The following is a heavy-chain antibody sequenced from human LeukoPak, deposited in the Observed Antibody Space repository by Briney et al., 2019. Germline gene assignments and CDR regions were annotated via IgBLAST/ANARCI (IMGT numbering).Heavy chain of an antibody. CDR1: GLTFSSYP. V-gene: IGHV3-30-3*01. CDR2: ISYDGSEK. D-gene: IGHD6-13*01. CDR3: ARDSSLVNFDY. J-gene: IGHJ4*02. Sequence: PGGSLRLSCAASGLTFSSYPMPWVRQAPGKGLEWVAVISYDGSEKHYADPVKGRFTISRDNSKNTLYLQMSSLRAEDTAMYYCARDSSLVNFDYWGQGTLVTVSS.